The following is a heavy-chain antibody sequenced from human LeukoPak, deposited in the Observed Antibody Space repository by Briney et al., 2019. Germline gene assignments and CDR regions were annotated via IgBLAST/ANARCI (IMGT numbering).Heavy chain of an antibody. V-gene: IGHV4-39*01. CDR3: ARQSYGDYVGEGAFDI. Sequence: SETLSLTCTVSGGSISSSSYYRGWIRQPPGKGLEWIGSIYYSGSTYYNPSLKSRVTISVDTSKNQFSLKLSSVTAADTAVYYCARQSYGDYVGEGAFDIWGQGTMVTVSS. CDR2: IYYSGST. J-gene: IGHJ3*02. D-gene: IGHD4-17*01. CDR1: GGSISSSSYY.